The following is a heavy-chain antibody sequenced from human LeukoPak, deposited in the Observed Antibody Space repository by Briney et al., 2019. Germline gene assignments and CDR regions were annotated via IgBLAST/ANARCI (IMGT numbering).Heavy chain of an antibody. CDR2: IYYSGST. CDR1: GGSISSYF. V-gene: IGHV4-59*12. J-gene: IGHJ5*02. CDR3: AREPRGNYGLDWFDP. D-gene: IGHD4-11*01. Sequence: SETLSLTCTVSGGSISSYFWSWIRQPPGKGLEWIGYIYYSGSTNYNPSLKSRVTMSVDTSKNQFSLKLSSVTAADTAVYYCAREPRGNYGLDWFDPWGQGTLVTVSS.